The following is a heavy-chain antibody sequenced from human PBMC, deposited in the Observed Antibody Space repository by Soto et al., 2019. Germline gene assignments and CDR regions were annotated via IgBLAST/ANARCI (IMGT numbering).Heavy chain of an antibody. J-gene: IGHJ4*02. CDR2: IYASGTT. CDR1: GGSIGSFY. CDR3: PRSHSFDGSIYHYYFDF. Sequence: SETLSLTCTVPGGSIGSFYWSWIRQPPGGTLEWICYIYASGTTTYNPSLESRVTMSVDIPNNQFSLDLTSVTAADTAVYYCPRSHSFDGSIYHYYFDFGGQGTLVNVSS. D-gene: IGHD3-3*02. V-gene: IGHV4-59*01.